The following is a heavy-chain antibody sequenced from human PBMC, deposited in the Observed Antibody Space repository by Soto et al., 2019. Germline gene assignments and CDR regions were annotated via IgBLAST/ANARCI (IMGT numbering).Heavy chain of an antibody. Sequence: SETLYLTCTVSGGSISSYYWSWIRQPPGKGLEWIGYIYYSGSTNYNPSLKSRVTISVDTSKNQFSLKLSSVTAADTAVYYCARDSGRGSTHYYYYMDVWGKGTTVTVSS. D-gene: IGHD2-15*01. CDR1: GGSISSYY. CDR2: IYYSGST. CDR3: ARDSGRGSTHYYYYMDV. J-gene: IGHJ6*03. V-gene: IGHV4-59*01.